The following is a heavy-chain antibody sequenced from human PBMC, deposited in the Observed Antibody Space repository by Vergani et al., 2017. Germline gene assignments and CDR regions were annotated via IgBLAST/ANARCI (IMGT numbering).Heavy chain of an antibody. J-gene: IGHJ1*01. CDR2: ISSSSSTI. CDR3: ASYCSSTSCYTGAEYFQH. CDR1: GFTFSSYS. Sequence: EVQLVESGGGLVQPGGSLRLSCAALGFTFSSYSMNWVRQAPPKGLEWVSYISSSSSTIYYAESVKGRFTISRDNAKNSLYLQMNSLRAEDTAVYYCASYCSSTSCYTGAEYFQHWGQGTLVTVSS. D-gene: IGHD2-2*02. V-gene: IGHV3-48*01.